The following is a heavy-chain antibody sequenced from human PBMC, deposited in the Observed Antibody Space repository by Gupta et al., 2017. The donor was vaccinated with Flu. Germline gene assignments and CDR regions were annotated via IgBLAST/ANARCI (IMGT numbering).Heavy chain of an antibody. J-gene: IGHJ4*02. D-gene: IGHD5-18*01. Sequence: QMQLQESGPGLVKPSQTLSLICTVSGGSIRDDAYYWTWIRQHPGKGLEWIGPIYYSGDTHYNPSLKSRVSISLDTSKNQFSLSLSSVTGADTAVYYCGRDGYAYGLGIDYWGQGTLVTVSS. CDR2: IYYSGDT. CDR1: GGSIRDDAYY. V-gene: IGHV4-31*03. CDR3: GRDGYAYGLGIDY.